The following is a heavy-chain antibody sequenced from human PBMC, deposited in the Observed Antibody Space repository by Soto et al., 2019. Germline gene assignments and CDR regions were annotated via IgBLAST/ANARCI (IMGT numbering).Heavy chain of an antibody. V-gene: IGHV4-30-2*01. J-gene: IGHJ4*02. D-gene: IGHD3-22*01. CDR1: GGSISSGGYS. CDR2: IYQSERT. Sequence: QLQLLESGSGLVKPSQTLSLTCAVSGGSISSGGYSWSWIRQAPGEGLEWVGYIYQSERTYYNLSLDSRVIISVDRSNNQFSVKLSSVTAADTALYFCARGSNSDGYYEGFDYWGQGTLVTVSS. CDR3: ARGSNSDGYYEGFDY.